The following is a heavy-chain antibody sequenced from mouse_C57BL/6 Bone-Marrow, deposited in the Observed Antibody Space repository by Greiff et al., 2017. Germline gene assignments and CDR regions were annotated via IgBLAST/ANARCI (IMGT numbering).Heavy chain of an antibody. J-gene: IGHJ2*01. CDR3: ARQGWLLPDY. CDR1: GFTFSDYY. V-gene: IGHV5-12*01. D-gene: IGHD2-3*01. CDR2: ISNGGGST. Sequence: EVKLVESGGGLVQPGGSLKLSCAASGFTFSDYYMYWVRQTPEKRLEWVAYISNGGGSTYYTDTVKGRFTISRDNAKNTLYLQMSRLKSEDTAMYYCARQGWLLPDYWGQGTTLTVSS.